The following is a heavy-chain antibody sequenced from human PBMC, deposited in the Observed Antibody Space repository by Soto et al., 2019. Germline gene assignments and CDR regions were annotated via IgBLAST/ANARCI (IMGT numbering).Heavy chain of an antibody. J-gene: IGHJ4*02. D-gene: IGHD5-18*01. CDR2: ISAYNGNT. CDR3: ARELSSYGFFDY. CDR1: GYTFTSYG. V-gene: IGHV1-18*01. Sequence: ASVKVSCKASGYTFTSYGISWVRQAPGQGLEWMGWISAYNGNTNYAQELQGRVTMTTDTSTSTAYMELRSLRSDDTAVYYCARELSSYGFFDYWGQGTLVTVSS.